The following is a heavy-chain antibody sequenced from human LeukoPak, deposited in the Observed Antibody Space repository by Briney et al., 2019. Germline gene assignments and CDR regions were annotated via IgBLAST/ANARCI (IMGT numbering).Heavy chain of an antibody. D-gene: IGHD6-13*01. Sequence: GGSLRLSRAASGFTFSSYSMNWVRQAPGKGLEWVSSISSSSSYIYYADSVKGRFTISRDNAKNSLYLQMNSLRAEDTALYYCAKVRSSSWFNYFDYWGQGTLVTVSS. CDR3: AKVRSSSWFNYFDY. CDR2: ISSSSSYI. V-gene: IGHV3-21*04. CDR1: GFTFSSYS. J-gene: IGHJ4*02.